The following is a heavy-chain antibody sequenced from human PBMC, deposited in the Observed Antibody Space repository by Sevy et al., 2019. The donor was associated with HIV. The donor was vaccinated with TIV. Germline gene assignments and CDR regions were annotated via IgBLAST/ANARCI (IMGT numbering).Heavy chain of an antibody. J-gene: IGHJ4*02. Sequence: SETLSLTCTVSGGSISSSTYYWGWIRQPPGKGLEWIASIYYSGSTYYNVSLESRVTISVDMSKNQSSLRLSYVTAADTAVYYCARHGGIAVATLDYWGQGTLVTVSS. CDR3: ARHGGIAVATLDY. V-gene: IGHV4-39*01. D-gene: IGHD6-19*01. CDR2: IYYSGST. CDR1: GGSISSSTYY.